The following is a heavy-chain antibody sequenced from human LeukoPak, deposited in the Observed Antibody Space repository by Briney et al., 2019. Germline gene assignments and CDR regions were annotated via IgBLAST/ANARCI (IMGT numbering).Heavy chain of an antibody. CDR1: GFTFSSYA. Sequence: GGSLRLSCAASGFTFSSYAMSWVRQAPGKGLEWVSAISGSGGSTYYADSVKGRFTISRDNSKNTLYLQMNSLRAEDTAVYYCATDPPSGWGNEVGYWGQGTLVTVSS. V-gene: IGHV3-23*01. CDR3: ATDPPSGWGNEVGY. J-gene: IGHJ4*02. CDR2: ISGSGGST. D-gene: IGHD6-19*01.